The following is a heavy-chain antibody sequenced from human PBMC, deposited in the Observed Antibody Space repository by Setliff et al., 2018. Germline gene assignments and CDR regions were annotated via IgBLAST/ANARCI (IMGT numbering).Heavy chain of an antibody. D-gene: IGHD6-19*01. V-gene: IGHV4-59*11. CDR1: GGSISSHY. CDR3: ARDRSSIAVAGGGVDY. CDR2: IYYSGST. J-gene: IGHJ4*02. Sequence: SETLSLTCTVSGGSISSHYWSWIRQPPGKGLEWIGSIYYSGSTNYNHSLKSRVTISVDTSKNQFSLKLSSVTAADTAVYYCARDRSSIAVAGGGVDYWGQGTLVTVSS.